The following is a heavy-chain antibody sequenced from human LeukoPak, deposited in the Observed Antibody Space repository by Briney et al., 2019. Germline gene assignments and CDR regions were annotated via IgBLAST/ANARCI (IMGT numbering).Heavy chain of an antibody. CDR3: ARDRTPAY. V-gene: IGHV3-7*01. CDR1: EFAFSSYA. CDR2: IKEDGTEK. J-gene: IGHJ4*02. Sequence: PGGSLRLSCAASEFAFSSYAMSWVRQAPGKGLEWVANIKEDGTEKNYVDSVKGRFTISRDNAKMSLYLQMNSLTAEDTAVYYCARDRTPAYWGQGALVTVSS.